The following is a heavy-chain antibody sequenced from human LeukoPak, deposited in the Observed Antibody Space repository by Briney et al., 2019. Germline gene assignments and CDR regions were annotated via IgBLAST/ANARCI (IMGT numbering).Heavy chain of an antibody. CDR2: ISTDGSIT. CDR3: TVAVPGTFDY. V-gene: IGHV3-74*01. Sequence: PGGSLRLSCAASGFTFSSYWMHWVRQAPGRGLVWVSRISTDGSITTYADSVKGRFTISRDNAENTLYLQMNSLRAEDTAVYYCTVAVPGTFDYWGQGTLVTVSS. D-gene: IGHD6-13*01. CDR1: GFTFSSYW. J-gene: IGHJ4*02.